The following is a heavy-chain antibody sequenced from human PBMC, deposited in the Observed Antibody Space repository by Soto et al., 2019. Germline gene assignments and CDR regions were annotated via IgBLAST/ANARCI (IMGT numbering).Heavy chain of an antibody. CDR3: AKDWGSCQDAFYX. V-gene: IGHV3-23*01. D-gene: IGHD3-16*01. Sequence: GGSLRLSFAASGFTFSNYAMNWVRQAPGKCLKWVSSISCSIYNKYYADSVKVRFTISRENSNNTLYLQMNSRIAEDTAVYYCAKDWGSCQDAFYXWGQGKM. J-gene: IGHJ3*02. CDR2: ISCSIYNK. CDR1: GFTFSNYA.